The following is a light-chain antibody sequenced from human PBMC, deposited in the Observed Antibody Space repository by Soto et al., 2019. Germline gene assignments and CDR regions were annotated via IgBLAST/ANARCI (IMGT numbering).Light chain of an antibody. J-gene: IGKJ1*01. CDR2: AAS. CDR1: QSVSSN. V-gene: IGKV3D-15*02. CDR3: QYHDPLPTCT. Sequence: EIVMTQSPATLSVSPGERATLSCRASQSVSSNLAWYQQTPGQAPRLLIYAASSRATGIPDRFSGSGSGTDVTLPITSLEPEEYAVYYCQYHDPLPTCTFGQGTKVDIK.